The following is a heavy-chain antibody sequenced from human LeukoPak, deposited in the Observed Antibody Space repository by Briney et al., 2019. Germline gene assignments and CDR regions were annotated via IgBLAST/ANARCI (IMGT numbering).Heavy chain of an antibody. CDR3: ARDRHCANGVCHSPPGMDV. Sequence: GGSLRLSCAASGFTFSDYYMNWIRQAPGKGLEWVADIWFDGKNEHFADSVKGRFTISRDNSKNTMYLQINSLRAEDTAVYYCARDRHCANGVCHSPPGMDVWGQGTTVTVSS. D-gene: IGHD2-8*01. CDR1: GFTFSDYY. V-gene: IGHV3-33*08. J-gene: IGHJ6*02. CDR2: IWFDGKNE.